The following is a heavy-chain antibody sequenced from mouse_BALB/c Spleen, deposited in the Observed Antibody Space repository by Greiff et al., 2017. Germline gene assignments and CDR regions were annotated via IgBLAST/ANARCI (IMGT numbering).Heavy chain of an antibody. Sequence: QVQLQQSGAELARPGASVKMSCKASGYTFTSYTMHWVKQRPGQGLEWIGYINPSSGYTNYNQKFKDKATLTADKSSSTAYMQLSSLTSEDSAVYYCARTGGNQAWFAYWGQGTTLTVSS. D-gene: IGHD2-1*01. V-gene: IGHV1-4*01. CDR3: ARTGGNQAWFAY. CDR1: GYTFTSYT. J-gene: IGHJ2*01. CDR2: INPSSGYT.